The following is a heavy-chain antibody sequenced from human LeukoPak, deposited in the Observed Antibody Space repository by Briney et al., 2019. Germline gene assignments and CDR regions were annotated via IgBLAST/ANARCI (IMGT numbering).Heavy chain of an antibody. Sequence: GGSLRLSCAASGFTFSSYWMSWVRQAPGKGLEWVANIKQDGSEKYYVGSVKGRFTISGDNAKNSLYLQMNSLRAEDTAVYYCARDLTYYDFWSGDIFGGEYYFDYWGQGTLVTVSS. CDR3: ARDLTYYDFWSGDIFGGEYYFDY. V-gene: IGHV3-7*01. CDR1: GFTFSSYW. J-gene: IGHJ4*02. D-gene: IGHD3-3*01. CDR2: IKQDGSEK.